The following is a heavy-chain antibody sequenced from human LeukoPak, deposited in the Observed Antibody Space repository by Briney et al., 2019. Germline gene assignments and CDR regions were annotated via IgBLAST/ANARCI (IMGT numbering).Heavy chain of an antibody. CDR1: GGSFSGYY. Sequence: SETLSLTCAVYGGSFSGYYWSWIRQPPGKGLEWIGEINHSGSTNYNPSLKSRVTISVDTSKNQFSLKLSSVTAADTAVYYCARGLGYYDFWSGYYYFDYWGQGTPVTVSS. V-gene: IGHV4-34*01. CDR3: ARGLGYYDFWSGYYYFDY. D-gene: IGHD3-3*01. CDR2: INHSGST. J-gene: IGHJ4*02.